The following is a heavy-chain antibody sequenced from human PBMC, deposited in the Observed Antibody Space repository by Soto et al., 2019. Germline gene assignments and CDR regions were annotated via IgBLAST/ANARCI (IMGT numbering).Heavy chain of an antibody. Sequence: ASVKVSCKASGYTFTSYGISWVRQAPGQGLEWMGWISAYNGNTNYAQKLQGRVTMTTDTSTSTAYMELRSLRSDDTAVYDCARKKQKGITMIRGVMPPRYYGMDVWGQGTTVTVSS. J-gene: IGHJ6*02. V-gene: IGHV1-18*01. CDR3: ARKKQKGITMIRGVMPPRYYGMDV. CDR1: GYTFTSYG. D-gene: IGHD3-10*01. CDR2: ISAYNGNT.